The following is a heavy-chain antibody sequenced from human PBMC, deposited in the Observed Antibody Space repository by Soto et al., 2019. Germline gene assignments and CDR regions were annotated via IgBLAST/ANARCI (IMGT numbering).Heavy chain of an antibody. CDR3: ARERQGYQLIPNFYYHYGMDV. Sequence: QVQLVQSGAEVKKPGASVRVSCKASGYTFNIYGISWVRQAPGQGLEWVGWISAYNGNPHYAPKLQDRVTLTTDTTTNTAYMELRSLRSDDTAVYYSARERQGYQLIPNFYYHYGMDVWGQGTTVTVPS. CDR2: ISAYNGNP. D-gene: IGHD2-2*01. V-gene: IGHV1-18*04. CDR1: GYTFNIYG. J-gene: IGHJ6*02.